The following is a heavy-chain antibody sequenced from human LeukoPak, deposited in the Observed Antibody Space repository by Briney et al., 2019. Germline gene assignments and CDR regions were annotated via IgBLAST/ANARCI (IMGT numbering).Heavy chain of an antibody. J-gene: IGHJ4*02. Sequence: GGSLRLSCAASGFTFSSYWMHWVRQASGKGLVWVSRINSDGSSTSYADSVKGRFTISRDNAKNTLYLQMNSLRAEDTAVYYCARDGYSYGYVDYWGQGTLVTVSS. CDR3: ARDGYSYGYVDY. V-gene: IGHV3-74*01. CDR2: INSDGSST. CDR1: GFTFSSYW. D-gene: IGHD5-18*01.